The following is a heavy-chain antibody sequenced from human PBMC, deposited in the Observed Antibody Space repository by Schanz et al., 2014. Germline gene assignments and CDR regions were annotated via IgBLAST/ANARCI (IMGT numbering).Heavy chain of an antibody. J-gene: IGHJ3*01. D-gene: IGHD3-3*01. Sequence: QMQLVESGGGLVKPGGSLRLSCVASGFSFSDSFMSWIRQTPEKGLEWIAFMSHSGGVIYYAESVRGRFFISRDNAKNSLYQQMMSLRVDDTAVYYCAREQPIFGVTYTDAYDVWGRGTMVTVSS. CDR2: MSHSGGVI. V-gene: IGHV3-11*01. CDR3: AREQPIFGVTYTDAYDV. CDR1: GFSFSDSF.